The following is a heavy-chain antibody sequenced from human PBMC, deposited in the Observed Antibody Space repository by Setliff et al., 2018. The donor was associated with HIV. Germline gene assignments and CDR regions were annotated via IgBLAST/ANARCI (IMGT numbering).Heavy chain of an antibody. CDR2: IDTSGSTI. J-gene: IGHJ4*02. D-gene: IGHD3-16*02. V-gene: IGHV3-11*04. CDR1: GGSISSGGYY. CDR3: ARERAYDYLWGSYRSSQNSFDY. Sequence: LSLTCTVSGGSISSGGYYWSWIRQAPGKGLEWVSYIDTSGSTIYYADSVKGRFTISRDNAKNSLYLQMNSLRAEDTAVYYCARERAYDYLWGSYRSSQNSFDYWGQGTLVTVSS.